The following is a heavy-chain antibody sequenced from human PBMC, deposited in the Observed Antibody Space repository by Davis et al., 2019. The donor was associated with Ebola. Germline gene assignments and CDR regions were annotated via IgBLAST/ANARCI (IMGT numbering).Heavy chain of an antibody. V-gene: IGHV3-21*04. CDR2: ISSSSSYI. Sequence: PGGSLRLSCAASGFTFSSYSMNWVRQAPGKGLEWVSSISSSSSYIYYADSVKGRFTISRDNAKNSVYLQMDTLRVEDTAVYYCSRQGVTVTAATNWFDPRGQGTVVTVSS. D-gene: IGHD2-15*01. J-gene: IGHJ5*02. CDR3: SRQGVTVTAATNWFDP. CDR1: GFTFSSYS.